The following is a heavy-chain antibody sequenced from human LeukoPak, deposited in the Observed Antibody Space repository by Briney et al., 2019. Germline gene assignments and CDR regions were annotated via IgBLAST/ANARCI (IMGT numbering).Heavy chain of an antibody. V-gene: IGHV4-34*01. CDR1: GGAFRGYY. D-gene: IGHD3-3*01. J-gene: IGHJ4*02. CDR2: INHSGST. Sequence: SETLSLTCAVHGGAFRGYYWSWIRQPPGKGLEWIGEINHSGSTNYDPSLKSRVTISVDTSKNQFSLKLSSVTAADTAVYYCADGDRRDYWGQGTLVTVSS. CDR3: ADGDRRDY.